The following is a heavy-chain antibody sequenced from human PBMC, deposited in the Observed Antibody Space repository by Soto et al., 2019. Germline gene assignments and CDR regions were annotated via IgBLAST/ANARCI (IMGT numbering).Heavy chain of an antibody. V-gene: IGHV5-51*01. D-gene: IGHD6-13*01. Sequence: PXESLTLSCKGSGYSFLRYWIGLVGEMPGKGLEWMGIIYPDDSDTRYSPPFQGHVTISADKSISTAYLQWSSLKASDTVMYFCVVQQNLPCVNYWGQGAQVTVSS. CDR3: VVQQNLPCVNY. CDR2: IYPDDSDT. J-gene: IGHJ4*02. CDR1: GYSFLRYW.